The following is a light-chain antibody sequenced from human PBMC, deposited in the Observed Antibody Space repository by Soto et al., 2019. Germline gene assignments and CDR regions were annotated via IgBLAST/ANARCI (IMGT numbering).Light chain of an antibody. J-gene: IGKJ4*01. V-gene: IGKV1-33*01. CDR2: DAS. Sequence: DIQMTQSPSTLSGSVGDRVTITFQASQDIKNYLNWYQQKSGKAPKLLIYDASDLETGAPSRFSGSGSGSDFTFTINSLQPEDIATYYCQKYDNLPLTCGGGTKGDIK. CDR3: QKYDNLPLT. CDR1: QDIKNY.